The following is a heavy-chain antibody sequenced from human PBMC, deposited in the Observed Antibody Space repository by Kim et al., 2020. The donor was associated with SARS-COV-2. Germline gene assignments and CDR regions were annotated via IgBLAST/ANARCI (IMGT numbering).Heavy chain of an antibody. V-gene: IGHV3-23*01. J-gene: IGHJ3*02. D-gene: IGHD3-22*01. Sequence: GGSLRLSCAASGFTFAGSVIHWLRQAPGKGLEWVSVMSASGDWTPYADSVKGRFTISRDISKGMLFLQMNSLRVEDTAVYYCAKEGPTSGHCGAFDIWG. CDR2: MSASGDWT. CDR1: GFTFAGSV. CDR3: AKEGPTSGHCGAFDI.